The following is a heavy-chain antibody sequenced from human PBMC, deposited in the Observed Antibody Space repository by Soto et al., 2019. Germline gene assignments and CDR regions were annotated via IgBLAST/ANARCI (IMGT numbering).Heavy chain of an antibody. J-gene: IGHJ6*02. CDR1: GGSISSYY. CDR3: VRGSVYDFGIGYYFYCGREV. V-gene: IGHV4-59*01. Sequence: PSEPLSLTCTVSGGSISSYYWSWIRQPPGKGLEWIGYIYYSGSTNYNPSLKSRVTISVDTSKNQFSLKLSSVTAADTAVYYCVRGSVYDFGIGYYFYCGREVWGQETTVNVSS. CDR2: IYYSGST. D-gene: IGHD3-3*01.